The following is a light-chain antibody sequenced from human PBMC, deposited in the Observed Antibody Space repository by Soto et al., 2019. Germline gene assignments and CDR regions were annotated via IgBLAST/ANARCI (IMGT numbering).Light chain of an antibody. CDR3: QQSFNTPYT. V-gene: IGKV1-39*01. CDR1: QTISNY. Sequence: DIQMTQSPSSLSASVGDRVTITCRASQTISNYLNWYHQKPGKPPKLLIYGISTLQSGVPLRFSGSGSGTDFTLTISSLQPEDFATYYCQQSFNTPYTFGQGTELEVK. J-gene: IGKJ2*01. CDR2: GIS.